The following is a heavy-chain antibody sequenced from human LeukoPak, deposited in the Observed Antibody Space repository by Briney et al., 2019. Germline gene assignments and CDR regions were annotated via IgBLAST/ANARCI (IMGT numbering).Heavy chain of an antibody. Sequence: PSETLSLTCTVSGGSISSYYWSWIRQPPGKGLEGIGYIYYSGSTNYNPSLKSRVTISVDTSKNQFSLKLSSVTAADTAVYYCARAVAGRLDFDYWGQGTLVTVSS. CDR2: IYYSGST. J-gene: IGHJ4*02. V-gene: IGHV4-59*01. CDR1: GGSISSYY. CDR3: ARAVAGRLDFDY. D-gene: IGHD6-19*01.